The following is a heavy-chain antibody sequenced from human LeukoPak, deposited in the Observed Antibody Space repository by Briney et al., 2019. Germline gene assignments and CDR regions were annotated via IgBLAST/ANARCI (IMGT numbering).Heavy chain of an antibody. V-gene: IGHV3-23*01. Sequence: GGSLRLSCAASGFNFRGYAMHWVCQAPGKGLEWVSAVTGGGDTTYYADSVRGRFTISRDNSKNTLYLQMNSLRAEDTAVYYCAKMQGYFDYWGQGTLVTVSS. CDR3: AKMQGYFDY. CDR1: GFNFRGYA. J-gene: IGHJ4*02. CDR2: VTGGGDTT.